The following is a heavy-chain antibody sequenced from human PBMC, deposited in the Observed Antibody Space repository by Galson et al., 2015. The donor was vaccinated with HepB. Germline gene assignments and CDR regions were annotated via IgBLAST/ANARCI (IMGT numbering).Heavy chain of an antibody. D-gene: IGHD4-11*01. Sequence: SVKVSCKASGYTFTSYGISWVRQAPGQGLEWMGWISAYNGNTNYAQKLQGRVTMTTDTSTSTAYMELRSLRSDDTAVYYCARDHTVTTDYYYYMDVWGKGTTVTVSS. V-gene: IGHV1-18*01. CDR2: ISAYNGNT. J-gene: IGHJ6*03. CDR3: ARDHTVTTDYYYYMDV. CDR1: GYTFTSYG.